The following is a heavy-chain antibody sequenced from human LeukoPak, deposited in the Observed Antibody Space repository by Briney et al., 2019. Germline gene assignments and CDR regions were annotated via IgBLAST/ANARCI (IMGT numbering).Heavy chain of an antibody. CDR2: INQDGSES. J-gene: IGHJ6*03. Sequence: GGSLRLSCAASGLTFSSYWMTWVRQAPGKGLEWVANINQDGSESYYVDSVKGRFSISRDNAKNSLFLQMNSLRAEDTAVYYCASRYCTSSRCFAVSFRCMDVWGKGTTVIVSS. D-gene: IGHD2-2*01. CDR1: GLTFSSYW. CDR3: ASRYCTSSRCFAVSFRCMDV. V-gene: IGHV3-7*01.